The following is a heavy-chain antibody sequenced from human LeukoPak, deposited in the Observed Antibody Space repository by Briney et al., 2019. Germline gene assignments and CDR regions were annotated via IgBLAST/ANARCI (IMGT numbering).Heavy chain of an antibody. CDR2: ISYDGSNK. J-gene: IGHJ4*02. Sequence: GGSLRLSCAASGFTFSSYWMNWARQAPGKGLEWVAVISYDGSNKYYADSVKGRFTISRDNSKNTLYLQMNSLRAEDTAVYYCAKDMDYYDSSGYHPDYWGQGTLVTVSS. CDR3: AKDMDYYDSSGYHPDY. D-gene: IGHD3-22*01. CDR1: GFTFSSYW. V-gene: IGHV3-30*18.